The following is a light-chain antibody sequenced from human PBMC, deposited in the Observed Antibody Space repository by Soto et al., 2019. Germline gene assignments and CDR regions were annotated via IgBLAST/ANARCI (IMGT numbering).Light chain of an antibody. V-gene: IGKV1-12*01. CDR3: QQGYSFPVT. CDR1: QDIGDW. CDR2: AAS. Sequence: DIQMSQTPSSVPGSLGDRVSMTFPASQDIGDWLAWYQQKPGKAPKLLVYAASSLQSGVPSRFSGSGSGTDFTLTISSLQPEDFATYYCQQGYSFPVTFGGGAKVDI. J-gene: IGKJ4*01.